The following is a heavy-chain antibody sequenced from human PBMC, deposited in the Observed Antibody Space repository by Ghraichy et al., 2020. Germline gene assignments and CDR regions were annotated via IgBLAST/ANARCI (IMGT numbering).Heavy chain of an antibody. V-gene: IGHV1-69*13. CDR1: GGTFSSYA. Sequence: SVKVSCKASGGTFSSYAISWVRQAPGQGLEWMGGIIPIFGTANYAQKFQGRVTITADESTSTAYMELSSLRSEDTAVYYCARSYGSGSLAYYYYGMDVWGQGTTVTVSS. D-gene: IGHD3-10*01. J-gene: IGHJ6*02. CDR2: IIPIFGTA. CDR3: ARSYGSGSLAYYYYGMDV.